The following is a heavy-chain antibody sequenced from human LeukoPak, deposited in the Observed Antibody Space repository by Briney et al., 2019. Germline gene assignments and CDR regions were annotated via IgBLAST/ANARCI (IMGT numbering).Heavy chain of an antibody. CDR1: GGSINSSY. J-gene: IGHJ4*02. CDR2: IYYSGYA. V-gene: IGHV4-59*12. CDR3: ARESYEGFDY. D-gene: IGHD1-26*01. Sequence: PSETLSLTCTVSGGSINSSYWSWFRQPPGQGLDWIGYIYYSGYANYNPSLKSRVTISVDRSKNQFSLKLSSVTAADTAVYYCARESYEGFDYWGQGTLVTVSS.